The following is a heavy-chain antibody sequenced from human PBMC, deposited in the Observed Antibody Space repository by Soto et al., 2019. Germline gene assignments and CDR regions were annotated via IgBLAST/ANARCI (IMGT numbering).Heavy chain of an antibody. J-gene: IGHJ4*02. D-gene: IGHD3-22*01. Sequence: PGGSLRLSCAASGFTVSSYYMSWVRQAPGKGLEWVSVIYSSGNTYYADSVRGRFTISRDNSKNTLYLQMNSLRDEDTAVYYCARSGGVYYYEEWSQGTLVTVSS. V-gene: IGHV3-53*01. CDR1: GFTVSSYY. CDR3: ARSGGVYYYEE. CDR2: IYSSGNT.